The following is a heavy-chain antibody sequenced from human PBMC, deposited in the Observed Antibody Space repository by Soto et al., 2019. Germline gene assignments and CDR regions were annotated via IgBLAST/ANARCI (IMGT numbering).Heavy chain of an antibody. CDR2: IYYSGST. Sequence: SETLSLTCTVSGGSISSGGYYWSWIRQHPGKGLEWIGYIYYSGSTYYNPSLKSRVTISVDTSKNQFSLKLSSVTAADTAVYYCARGPYCSSTSCHQSTDYYYYYMDVWGKGTTVTVSS. CDR3: ARGPYCSSTSCHQSTDYYYYYMDV. D-gene: IGHD2-2*01. V-gene: IGHV4-31*03. CDR1: GGSISSGGYY. J-gene: IGHJ6*03.